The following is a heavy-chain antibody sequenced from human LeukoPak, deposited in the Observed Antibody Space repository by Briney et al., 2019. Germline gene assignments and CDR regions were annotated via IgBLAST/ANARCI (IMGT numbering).Heavy chain of an antibody. CDR1: GFTFSDYY. CDR3: ASSAPFCSSTSCYSWFDP. J-gene: IGHJ5*02. CDR2: ISSSGSTI. Sequence: PGGSLRLSCAASGFTFSDYYMSWIRQAPGKGLEWVSYISSSGSTIYYADSVKGRFTISRDNAKNSLYLQMNSLRAEDTAVYYCASSAPFCSSTSCYSWFDPWGQGTLVTVSS. V-gene: IGHV3-11*04. D-gene: IGHD2-2*01.